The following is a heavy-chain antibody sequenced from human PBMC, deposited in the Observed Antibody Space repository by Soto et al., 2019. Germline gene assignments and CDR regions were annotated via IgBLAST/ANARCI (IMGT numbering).Heavy chain of an antibody. CDR2: IDPSDSQT. D-gene: IGHD2-8*01. Sequence: GESLKMSCKGSGYSFAGYWITWVRQKPGKGLEWMGRIDPSDSQTYYSPSFRGHVTISATKSITTVFLQWSSLRASDTAMYYCSRQIYDSDNGPNFQDYFDSWGQGTPVTVSS. CDR3: SRQIYDSDNGPNFQDYFDS. J-gene: IGHJ4*02. CDR1: GYSFAGYW. V-gene: IGHV5-10-1*01.